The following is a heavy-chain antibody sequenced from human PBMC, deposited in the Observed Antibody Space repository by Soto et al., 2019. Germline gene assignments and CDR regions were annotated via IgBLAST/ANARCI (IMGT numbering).Heavy chain of an antibody. V-gene: IGHV3-23*01. CDR3: AKARQWLLQQDYSYGMDV. CDR2: ISGSGAST. CDR1: GFTFSSYA. Sequence: EVQLLESGGGLVQPGGSLRLSCAASGFTFSSYAMSWVRQAPGKGLEWVSAISGSGASTYYADSVKGRFTISRENSKNTLYLQMNGQRAEYTAVYYCAKARQWLLQQDYSYGMDVWGQAATVTVSS. J-gene: IGHJ6*02. D-gene: IGHD3-22*01.